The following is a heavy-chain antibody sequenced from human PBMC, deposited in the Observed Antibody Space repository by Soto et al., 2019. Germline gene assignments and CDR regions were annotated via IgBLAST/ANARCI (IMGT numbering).Heavy chain of an antibody. J-gene: IGHJ5*02. Sequence: SQTPSLTCAISGDSVSSNSAAWNWIRQSPSRGLEWLGRTYYKSKWYNDYAVSVNSRITVNPDTSKNQFSLRLNSVTPEDTAVYYCAREVDDGPNWLDPWGQGTLVTVSS. CDR2: TYYKSKWYN. D-gene: IGHD1-1*01. V-gene: IGHV6-1*01. CDR3: AREVDDGPNWLDP. CDR1: GDSVSSNSAA.